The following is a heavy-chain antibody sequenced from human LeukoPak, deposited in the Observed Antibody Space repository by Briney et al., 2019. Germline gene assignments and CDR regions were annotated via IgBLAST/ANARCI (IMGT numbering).Heavy chain of an antibody. D-gene: IGHD6-13*01. CDR1: GYTFTSYG. CDR2: INPNSGGT. CDR3: ASAFKQQLVQTSPLGY. Sequence: GASVKVSCKASGYTFTSYGISWVRQAPGQGLEWMGWINPNSGGTNYAQKFQGRVTMTRDTSISTAYMELSRLRSDDTAVYYCASAFKQQLVQTSPLGYWGQGTLVTVSS. J-gene: IGHJ4*02. V-gene: IGHV1-2*02.